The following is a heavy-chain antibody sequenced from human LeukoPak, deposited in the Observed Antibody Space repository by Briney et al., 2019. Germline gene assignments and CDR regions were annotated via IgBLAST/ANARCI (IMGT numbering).Heavy chain of an antibody. D-gene: IGHD2-15*01. Sequence: SVKVSCKASGGTFSSYAISWVRQAPGQGLEWMGGIIPIFGTANYAQKFQGRVTITADESTSTAYMELSSLRSEDTAVYYCARQNIVVVVAATLAHYGMDVWGQGTTVTVSS. J-gene: IGHJ6*02. CDR2: IIPIFGTA. CDR1: GGTFSSYA. V-gene: IGHV1-69*13. CDR3: ARQNIVVVVAATLAHYGMDV.